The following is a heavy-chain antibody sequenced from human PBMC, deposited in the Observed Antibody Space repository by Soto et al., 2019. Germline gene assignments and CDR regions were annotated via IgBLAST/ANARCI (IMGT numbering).Heavy chain of an antibody. Sequence: EVQLLESGGGLVQPGGSLRLSCVVSGFTFGSYAMSWVRQAPEKGPEWVAILGGNGFTTYYADSVKGRFTISGDKSKSTLFLQMNSLRADDTGVYCCAKALRPGLNFFYYMDVWGRGTSVTVSS. CDR1: GFTFGSYA. CDR2: LGGNGFTT. D-gene: IGHD3-16*01. CDR3: AKALRPGLNFFYYMDV. J-gene: IGHJ6*03. V-gene: IGHV3-23*01.